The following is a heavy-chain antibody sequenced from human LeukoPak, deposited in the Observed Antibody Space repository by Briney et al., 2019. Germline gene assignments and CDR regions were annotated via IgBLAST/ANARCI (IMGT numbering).Heavy chain of an antibody. CDR3: AREVLVGYSYGRHFYFDY. D-gene: IGHD5-18*01. J-gene: IGHJ4*02. CDR1: GVSFSGYY. V-gene: IGHV4-34*01. Sequence: PSETLSLTCAVYGVSFSGYYWSWIRQPPGKGLEWIGEINHSGSTNYNPSLKSRVTISVDTSKNQFSLKLSSVTAADTAVYYCAREVLVGYSYGRHFYFDYWGQGTLVTVSS. CDR2: INHSGST.